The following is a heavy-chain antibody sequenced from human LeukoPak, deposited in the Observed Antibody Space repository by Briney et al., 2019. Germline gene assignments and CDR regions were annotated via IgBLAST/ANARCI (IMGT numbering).Heavy chain of an antibody. V-gene: IGHV4-34*01. D-gene: IGHD3-3*01. CDR3: ARVPLRFLEPFDY. CDR1: GGSISSYY. Sequence: SETLSLTCTVSGGSISSYYWSWIRQPAGKGLEWIGEINHSGTTNYNPSLKSRVTMSLDTSKNQFSLRLNSVTAADTAVYYCARVPLRFLEPFDYWGQGTLVTVSS. CDR2: INHSGTT. J-gene: IGHJ4*02.